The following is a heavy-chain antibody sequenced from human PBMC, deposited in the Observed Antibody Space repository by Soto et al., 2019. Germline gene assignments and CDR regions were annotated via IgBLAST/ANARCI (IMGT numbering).Heavy chain of an antibody. D-gene: IGHD2-2*01. CDR3: AVSRDGYSMDV. CDR2: IYYSGST. J-gene: IGHJ6*02. Sequence: QVQLQESGPGLVKPSQTLSLTCTVSGGSISSGCYYWSWIRQHPGKVLEWIGYIYYSGSTYYNPSLTSRVTISVDTSKDQFSLKLSSVTAADTAVYYCAVSRDGYSMDVGGQGTTVTVSS. CDR1: GGSISSGCYY. V-gene: IGHV4-31*03.